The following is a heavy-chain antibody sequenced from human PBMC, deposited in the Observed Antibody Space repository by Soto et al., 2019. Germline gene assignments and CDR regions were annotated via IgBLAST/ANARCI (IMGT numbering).Heavy chain of an antibody. Sequence: PGGSLRLSCAASGFTFSNAWMSWVRQAPGKGLEWVGRIKSKTDGGTTDYAAPVKGRFTISRDDSKNTLYLQMNSLKTEDTAVYYCTTDPGYYYYCGMDVWGQGTTVTVSS. CDR2: IKSKTDGGTT. CDR3: TTDPGYYYYCGMDV. CDR1: GFTFSNAW. V-gene: IGHV3-15*01. J-gene: IGHJ6*02.